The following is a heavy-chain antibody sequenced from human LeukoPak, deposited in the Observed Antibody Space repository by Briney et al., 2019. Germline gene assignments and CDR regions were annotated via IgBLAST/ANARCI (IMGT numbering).Heavy chain of an antibody. V-gene: IGHV3-23*01. Sequence: GGSLRLSCAASGFTFSSYAMSWVRQAPGKGLEWVSAISGSGGSTYYADSVKGRFTISRDNSKNTLYLQMNSLRAEDTAVYYCAKAGDYDYVWGSYRVYYFDYWGQGTPVTVSS. CDR3: AKAGDYDYVWGSYRVYYFDY. J-gene: IGHJ4*02. CDR2: ISGSGGST. CDR1: GFTFSSYA. D-gene: IGHD3-16*02.